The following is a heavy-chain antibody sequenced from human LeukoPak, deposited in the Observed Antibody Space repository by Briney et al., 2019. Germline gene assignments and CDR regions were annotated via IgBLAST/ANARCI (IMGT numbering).Heavy chain of an antibody. Sequence: GESLKISCKGSGYSFTSYWIGWVRQMPGKGLEWMGIIYPGDSDTRYSPSFQGQVTISADKSISTAYLQWSSLKASDTAMYYCARLQSGGRYIVVVPAASPLDYWGQGTLVTVSS. D-gene: IGHD2-2*01. V-gene: IGHV5-51*01. J-gene: IGHJ4*02. CDR3: ARLQSGGRYIVVVPAASPLDY. CDR2: IYPGDSDT. CDR1: GYSFTSYW.